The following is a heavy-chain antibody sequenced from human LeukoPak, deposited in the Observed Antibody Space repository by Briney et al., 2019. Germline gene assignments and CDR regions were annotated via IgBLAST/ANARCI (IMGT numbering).Heavy chain of an antibody. Sequence: GGSLRLSCAASGFTFSSYWMTWVRQAPGKGLEWVANINQDGSLKYYVDSVKGRFTISRDNAKKSLYLQMNSLRAEDTAVYYCARDDLLGYCSGGSCYSHYYYMDVWGKGTTVTVSS. V-gene: IGHV3-7*01. D-gene: IGHD2-15*01. CDR3: ARDDLLGYCSGGSCYSHYYYMDV. CDR1: GFTFSSYW. CDR2: INQDGSLK. J-gene: IGHJ6*03.